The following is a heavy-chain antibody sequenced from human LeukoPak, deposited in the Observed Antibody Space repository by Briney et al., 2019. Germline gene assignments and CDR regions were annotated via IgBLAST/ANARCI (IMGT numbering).Heavy chain of an antibody. CDR2: ISSSGSTI. V-gene: IGHV3-48*03. J-gene: IGHJ3*02. Sequence: PGGSLRLSCAASGFTFSSYEMNWVRQAPGKGLEWVSYISSSGSTIYYADSVKGRFTISRDNAKNSLYLQMNSLRAEDTAVYYCARGRFPYIAFDIWGQGTMVTVSS. CDR3: ARGRFPYIAFDI. CDR1: GFTFSSYE. D-gene: IGHD2-2*02.